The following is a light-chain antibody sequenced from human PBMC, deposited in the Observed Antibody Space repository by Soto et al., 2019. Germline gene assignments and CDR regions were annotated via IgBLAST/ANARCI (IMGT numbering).Light chain of an antibody. CDR2: VAS. V-gene: IGKV3-15*01. J-gene: IGKJ4*01. CDR3: QQYNTWPLT. CDR1: QSVSSK. Sequence: EIVMTQSPATLSVSPGERATLSCRASQSVSSKLAWDQQVPGQAPRLLIYVASIKATGIPDRLSGRGSGTEFTLTISSLQSEDFGVYYWQQYNTWPLTFGGGTKVEIK.